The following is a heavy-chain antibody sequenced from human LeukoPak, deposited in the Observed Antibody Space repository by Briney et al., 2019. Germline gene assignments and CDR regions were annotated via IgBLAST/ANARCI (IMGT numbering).Heavy chain of an antibody. CDR2: ISHDGSNK. CDR3: AKVYYYDSEGLDY. CDR1: GFTFSSYA. D-gene: IGHD3-22*01. J-gene: IGHJ4*02. Sequence: PGGSLRLSCAASGFTFSSYAMHWVRQAPGKGLEWVAVISHDGSNKYYADSVKGRFTISRDNSKNTLYLQMNSLRAEDTAVYYCAKVYYYDSEGLDYWGQGTLVTVSS. V-gene: IGHV3-30-3*01.